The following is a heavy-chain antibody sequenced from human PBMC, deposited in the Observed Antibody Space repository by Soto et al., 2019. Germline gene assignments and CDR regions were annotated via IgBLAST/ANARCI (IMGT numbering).Heavy chain of an antibody. D-gene: IGHD3-16*01. CDR1: AASFSKYY. CDR3: ASVTFGGIVLAH. CDR2: IYFNGNT. J-gene: IGHJ4*02. Sequence: SETLSLTCTVSAASFSKYYWTWIPQPPGKGLEWIGYIYFNGNTKYNPSLEGRLTISIDTSKKEFSLKLTSVTAADAAVYYCASVTFGGIVLAHWGQGTLVTVSS. V-gene: IGHV4-59*01.